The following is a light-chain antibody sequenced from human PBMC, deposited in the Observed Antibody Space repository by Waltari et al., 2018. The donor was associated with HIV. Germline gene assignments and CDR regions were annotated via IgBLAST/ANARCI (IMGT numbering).Light chain of an antibody. CDR2: LGS. J-gene: IGKJ2*01. CDR3: MLALLTPPMYT. CDR1: QSLLHSNGYNY. Sequence: DIVMTQSPLSLPVTPGEPASISCRSSQSLLHSNGYNYLDWYLQKPGQSPQLLIYLGSNRASGVPDRFSGSGSGTDFTLKISRVEAEDVGVYYCMLALLTPPMYTFGQGTKLEIK. V-gene: IGKV2-28*01.